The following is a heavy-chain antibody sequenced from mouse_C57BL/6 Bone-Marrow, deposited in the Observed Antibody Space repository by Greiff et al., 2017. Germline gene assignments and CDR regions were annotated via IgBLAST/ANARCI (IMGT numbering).Heavy chain of an antibody. CDR2: IYPGDGDT. J-gene: IGHJ4*01. CDR1: GYAFSSYW. Sequence: LQESGAELVKPGASVKISCKASGYAFSSYWMNWVKQRPGKGLEWIGQIYPGDGDTNYNGKFKGKATLTADKSSSTAYMQLSSLTSEDSAIYYCAREVGSRCAMDYWGQGTSVTVSS. CDR3: AREVGSRCAMDY. D-gene: IGHD1-1*01. V-gene: IGHV1-80*01.